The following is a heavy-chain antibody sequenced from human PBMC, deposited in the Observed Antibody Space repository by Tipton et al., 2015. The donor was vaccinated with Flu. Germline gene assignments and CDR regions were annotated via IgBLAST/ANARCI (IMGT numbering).Heavy chain of an antibody. D-gene: IGHD6-13*01. CDR1: GGSFSGYY. J-gene: IGHJ4*02. CDR3: ARSTPSSWTTPLDY. V-gene: IGHV4-34*01. CDR2: INHSGST. Sequence: TLSLTCAVYGGSFSGYYWSWIRQPPGKGLEWIGEINHSGSTNYNPSLKSRATISVDTSKNQFSLKLSSVTAADTAVYYCARSTPSSWTTPLDYWGQGTLVTVSS.